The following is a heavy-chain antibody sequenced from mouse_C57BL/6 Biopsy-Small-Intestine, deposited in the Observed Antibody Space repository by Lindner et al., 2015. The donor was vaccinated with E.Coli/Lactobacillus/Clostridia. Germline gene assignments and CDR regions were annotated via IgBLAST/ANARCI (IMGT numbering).Heavy chain of an antibody. CDR1: GYAFSSYW. Sequence: VQLQESGAELVKPGASVKISCKASGYAFSSYWMNWVKQRPGKGLEWIGQIYPGDGDTNYNGKFKGKATLTADKSSSTAYMQLSSLTSEGSAVYLCARWRRLSRDYEDYYAMDYWGQGTSVTVSP. CDR2: IYPGDGDT. J-gene: IGHJ4*01. V-gene: IGHV1-80*01. CDR3: ARWRRLSRDYEDYYAMDY. D-gene: IGHD2-4*01.